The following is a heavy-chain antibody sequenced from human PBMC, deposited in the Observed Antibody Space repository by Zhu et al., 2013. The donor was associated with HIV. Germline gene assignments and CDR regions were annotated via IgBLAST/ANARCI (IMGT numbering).Heavy chain of an antibody. Sequence: QVQLVQSGAEVKKPGSSVKVSCKASGGTFSRYAISWVRQAPGQGLEWMGGIIPIFGTPNYAQKFQGRVTITADESTSTAYMELSSLSSEDTAVYFCARNHYDSGGYFYFQYWGQGTLVIVSS. CDR3: ARNHYDSGGYFYFQY. CDR2: IIPIFGTP. D-gene: IGHD3-22*01. CDR1: GGTFSRYA. V-gene: IGHV1-69*01. J-gene: IGHJ1*01.